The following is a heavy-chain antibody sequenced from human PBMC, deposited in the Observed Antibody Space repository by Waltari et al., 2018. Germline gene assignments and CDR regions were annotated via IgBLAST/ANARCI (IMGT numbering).Heavy chain of an antibody. V-gene: IGHV3-64*01. CDR2: ISSNGVST. D-gene: IGHD3-22*01. Sequence: EVQLVESGGGLVQPGGSLRLSCAASGFSFSIYAMHWVRQAPGKGLEYVSAISSNGVSTYYANSMKGRLSISRDNSKNTLYLQMGSLRAEDMAVYYCARTSFYYDRKYLDSWGQGTVVTVSS. CDR3: ARTSFYYDRKYLDS. CDR1: GFSFSIYA. J-gene: IGHJ4*02.